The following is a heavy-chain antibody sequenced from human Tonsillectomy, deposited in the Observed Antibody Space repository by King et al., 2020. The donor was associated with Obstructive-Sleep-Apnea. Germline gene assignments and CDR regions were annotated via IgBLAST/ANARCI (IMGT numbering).Heavy chain of an antibody. Sequence: QLQESGPGLVKPSETLSLTCTVSGGSISSSTYYWGWIRQPPGKGLEWIGSIYYSGSTYYNPSLKSRVTISVDTSKNQFSLKLSSVTAADTAVYYCAKVRGDYGDYSTDNWGQGTLVIV. V-gene: IGHV4-39*07. D-gene: IGHD4-17*01. CDR3: AKVRGDYGDYSTDN. CDR2: IYYSGST. J-gene: IGHJ4*02. CDR1: GGSISSSTYY.